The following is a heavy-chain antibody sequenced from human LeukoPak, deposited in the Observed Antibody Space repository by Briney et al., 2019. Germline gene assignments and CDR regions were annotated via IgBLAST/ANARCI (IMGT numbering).Heavy chain of an antibody. V-gene: IGHV4-4*07. D-gene: IGHD6-6*01. Sequence: PSETLSLTCTASGGSIRSFYWSWVRQPAGKGLEWIGRIYTSGTTSYNPSVKSRVTMSVDTSKNQISLNLSSLTAADTAVYYCARGGEWSSSPLDHWGQGALVTVSS. CDR1: GGSIRSFY. J-gene: IGHJ4*02. CDR3: ARGGEWSSSPLDH. CDR2: IYTSGTT.